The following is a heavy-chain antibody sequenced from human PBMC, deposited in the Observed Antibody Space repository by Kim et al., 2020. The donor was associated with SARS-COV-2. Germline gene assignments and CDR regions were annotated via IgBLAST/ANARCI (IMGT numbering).Heavy chain of an antibody. V-gene: IGHV4-31*03. CDR2: IYYSGST. J-gene: IGHJ5*02. CDR3: ARAGLYGDNWFDP. D-gene: IGHD4-17*01. CDR1: GGSISSGGYY. Sequence: SGTLSLTCTVSGGSISSGGYYWSWIRQHPGKGLEWIGYIYYSGSTYYNPSLKSRVTISVDTSKNQFSLKLSSVTAADTAVYYCARAGLYGDNWFDPWGQGTLVTVSS.